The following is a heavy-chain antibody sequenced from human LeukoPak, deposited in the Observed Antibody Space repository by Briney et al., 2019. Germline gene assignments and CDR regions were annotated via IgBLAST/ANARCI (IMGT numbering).Heavy chain of an antibody. CDR1: GFTFSSYG. D-gene: IGHD3-10*01. Sequence: PGGSLRLSCAASGFTFSSYGMHWVRQAPGKGLEWVAVISYDGSNKYYADSVKGRFTISRDNSKNTLYLQMNSLRPEDTAVYYCARDYYKIDYWGQGTLVTVSS. V-gene: IGHV3-30*03. CDR2: ISYDGSNK. J-gene: IGHJ4*02. CDR3: ARDYYKIDY.